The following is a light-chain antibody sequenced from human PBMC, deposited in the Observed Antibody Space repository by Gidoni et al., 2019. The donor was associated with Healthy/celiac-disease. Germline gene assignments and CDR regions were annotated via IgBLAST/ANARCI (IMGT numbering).Light chain of an antibody. J-gene: IGKJ1*01. Sequence: AIRMTPSPSSFSASTGDRATITCRASQGISSYLAWYQQKPGKAPKLLIYAASTLQSVVPSRFSGSGCGTYFTLIISCLQSEDFATYYCQQYYSYPRTFGQGTKVEIK. CDR2: AAS. V-gene: IGKV1-8*01. CDR1: QGISSY. CDR3: QQYYSYPRT.